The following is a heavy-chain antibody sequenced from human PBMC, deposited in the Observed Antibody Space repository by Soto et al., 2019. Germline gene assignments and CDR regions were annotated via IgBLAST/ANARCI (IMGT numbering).Heavy chain of an antibody. CDR2: ISPYNGNT. Sequence: QVQLVQSGGEVKKPGASVKVSCKASGYTFSNFGLSWVRQAPGQGLELMGWISPYNGNTNYAQKLQGRLTMTTDTSTRTAYVELRSLRSDDTAVYYCARDRLGVSVTGGGFDSWGQGTLVTVSS. J-gene: IGHJ4*02. CDR1: GYTFSNFG. V-gene: IGHV1-18*01. D-gene: IGHD2-8*01. CDR3: ARDRLGVSVTGGGFDS.